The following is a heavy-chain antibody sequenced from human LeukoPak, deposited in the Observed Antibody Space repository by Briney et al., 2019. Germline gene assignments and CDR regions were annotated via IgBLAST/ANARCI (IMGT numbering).Heavy chain of an antibody. V-gene: IGHV4-59*01. Sequence: PSGTLSLTCTVSRGSISSYYRSWIRQPPGKGLAWIGYIYYSGSTNYNPSLKSRFTISVDTSKNQFSLKLSSVTAADTAVYYCAREETPHDSSGYYIHWGQGTLVTVPS. CDR1: RGSISSYY. D-gene: IGHD3-22*01. CDR2: IYYSGST. CDR3: AREETPHDSSGYYIH. J-gene: IGHJ4*02.